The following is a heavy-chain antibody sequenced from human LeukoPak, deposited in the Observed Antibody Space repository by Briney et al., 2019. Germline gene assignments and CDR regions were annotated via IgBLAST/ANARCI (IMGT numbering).Heavy chain of an antibody. J-gene: IGHJ1*01. CDR2: ISGSGGST. D-gene: IGHD5-18*01. CDR3: ARLVDTAMVGSFQH. V-gene: IGHV3-23*01. Sequence: GGSLRLSCAASGFTFSSYAMSWVRQAPGKGLDGVSAISGSGGSTYYADSVKGRFTIPRDNSKNTLYLQMNSLRAEDTAVYFCARLVDTAMVGSFQHWGQGTLVTVSS. CDR1: GFTFSSYA.